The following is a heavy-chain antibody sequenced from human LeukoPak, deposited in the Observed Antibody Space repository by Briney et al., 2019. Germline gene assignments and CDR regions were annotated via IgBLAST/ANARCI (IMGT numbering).Heavy chain of an antibody. CDR3: ARGYDILTAYHYYYMDV. CDR1: GGSISSSNW. D-gene: IGHD3-9*01. J-gene: IGHJ6*03. V-gene: IGHV4-4*02. Sequence: RPSGTLSLTCAVSGGSISSSNWWSWIRQPPGKGLEWIGEINHSGSTNYNPSLKSRVTISVDTSKNQSSLKMSSVTAADTAVYYCARGYDILTAYHYYYMDVWGKGTTVTVSS. CDR2: INHSGST.